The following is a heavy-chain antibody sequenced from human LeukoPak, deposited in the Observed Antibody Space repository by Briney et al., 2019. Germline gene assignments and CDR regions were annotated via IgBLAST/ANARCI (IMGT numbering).Heavy chain of an antibody. CDR2: ISRDSKYI. D-gene: IGHD2-2*01. V-gene: IGHV3-21*01. CDR3: ARTRNLGYCSSTSCPNFDN. CDR1: GFTFSNYS. J-gene: IGHJ4*02. Sequence: PGGSLRLSCAASGFTFSNYSMNWVRQAPGEGLEWVSSISRDSKYIFYADTVKGRFTISRDNAKNSLYLQMNGLRAEDTAVYYCARTRNLGYCSSTSCPNFDNWGQGTLVTVSS.